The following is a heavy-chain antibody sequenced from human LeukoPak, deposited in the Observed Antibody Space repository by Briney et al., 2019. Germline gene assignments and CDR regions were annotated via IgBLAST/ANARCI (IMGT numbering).Heavy chain of an antibody. Sequence: GGSLRLSCAASGFTFTDSAMTWVRQAPGKGLEWVSAISTSGGDTIYTDSVKDRFTISRDNSKNTLYLQMNGLRADDTAIYYCAKGGNYAPLDYWGQGTLVTVSS. V-gene: IGHV3-23*01. CDR2: ISTSGGDT. D-gene: IGHD1-7*01. J-gene: IGHJ4*02. CDR3: AKGGNYAPLDY. CDR1: GFTFTDSA.